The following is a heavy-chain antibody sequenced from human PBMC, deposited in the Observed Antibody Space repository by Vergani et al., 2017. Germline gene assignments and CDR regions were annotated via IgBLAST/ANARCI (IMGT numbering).Heavy chain of an antibody. D-gene: IGHD5-24*01. V-gene: IGHV3-48*03. CDR1: GFTFSNFE. Sequence: EVQLVESGGGLVQPGGSLRLSCAASGFTFSNFEMNWVRQAPGKGLEWVSYISSSGNAKYHADSVQGRFTISRDNAKNSLYLQINSLRADDTAVYYCARDGYNSLYGMDVWGQGTTVTVSS. CDR3: ARDGYNSLYGMDV. CDR2: ISSSGNAK. J-gene: IGHJ6*02.